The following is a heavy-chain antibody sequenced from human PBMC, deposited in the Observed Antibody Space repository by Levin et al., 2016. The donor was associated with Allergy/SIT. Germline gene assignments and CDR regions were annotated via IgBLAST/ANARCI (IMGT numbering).Heavy chain of an antibody. D-gene: IGHD3-10*01. CDR3: ARGVRITMVRGVHYWFDP. V-gene: IGHV1-2*04. J-gene: IGHJ5*02. CDR2: INPNSGGT. Sequence: WVRQAPGQGLEWMGWINPNSGGTNYAQKFQGWVTMTRDTSISTAYMELSRLRSDDTAVYYCARGVRITMVRGVHYWFDPWGQGTLVTVSS.